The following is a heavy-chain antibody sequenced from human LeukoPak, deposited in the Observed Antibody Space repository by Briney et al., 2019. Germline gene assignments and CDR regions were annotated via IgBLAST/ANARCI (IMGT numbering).Heavy chain of an antibody. CDR1: GGTFSSYA. D-gene: IGHD5-12*01. CDR3: ARVSPKEDSGYDDY. Sequence: SVKVSCKASGGTFSSYAISRVRQAPGQGLEWMGRIIPIFGTADYAQKFQGRVTITADESTSTAYMELSSLRSEDTAVYYCARVSPKEDSGYDDYWGQGTLVTVSS. J-gene: IGHJ4*02. V-gene: IGHV1-69*13. CDR2: IIPIFGTA.